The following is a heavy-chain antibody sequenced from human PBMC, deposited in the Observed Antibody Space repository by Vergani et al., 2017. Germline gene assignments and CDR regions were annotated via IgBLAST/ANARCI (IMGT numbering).Heavy chain of an antibody. D-gene: IGHD6-13*01. Sequence: QLQLQESGPGLVKPSETLSLTCPVSGGSISSSSYYWGWIRQPPGKGLEWIGSIYYSGSTYYNPSLKSRVTISVDTSKNQFSLKLSSVTAADTAVYYCARHFSGEQQQVDYWGQGTLVTVSS. CDR3: ARHFSGEQQQVDY. CDR2: IYYSGST. CDR1: GGSISSSSYY. J-gene: IGHJ4*02. V-gene: IGHV4-39*01.